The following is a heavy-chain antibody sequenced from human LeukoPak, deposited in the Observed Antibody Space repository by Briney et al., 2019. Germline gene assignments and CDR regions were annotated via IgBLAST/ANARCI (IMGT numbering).Heavy chain of an antibody. V-gene: IGHV3-23*01. D-gene: IGHD2-21*02. Sequence: GGSLRLSCAASGFTFSRYAMSWVRQAPGKGLEWVSAISGGGGTTYYADSVKGRFTISRDNSKDTLYLQMSSLRAEDTAVYYCAKDRAIVVVTDFDYWGQGTLVTVSS. J-gene: IGHJ4*02. CDR2: ISGGGGTT. CDR1: GFTFSRYA. CDR3: AKDRAIVVVTDFDY.